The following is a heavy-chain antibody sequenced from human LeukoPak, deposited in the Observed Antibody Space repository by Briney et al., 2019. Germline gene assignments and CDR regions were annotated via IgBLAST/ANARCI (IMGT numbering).Heavy chain of an antibody. J-gene: IGHJ4*02. CDR1: GFTFSTYA. D-gene: IGHD6-19*01. CDR3: AREQSRTRGWYTVDY. V-gene: IGHV3-23*01. Sequence: GGSLRLSCAASGFTFSTYAITWVRQGPGKGLEWAPAIRPDGDRTYYANSVRGRFTISRDNSKDTVYLQINGLRVEDTAVYYCAREQSRTRGWYTVDYWGQGTLVTVSS. CDR2: IRPDGDRT.